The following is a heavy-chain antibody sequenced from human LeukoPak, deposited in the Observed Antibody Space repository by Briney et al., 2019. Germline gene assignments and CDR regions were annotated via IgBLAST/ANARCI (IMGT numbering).Heavy chain of an antibody. D-gene: IGHD6-19*01. Sequence: SETPSLTCTVSGGSISSSSYYWGWIRQPPGQGLEWIGSIYYSGSTYYNPSLKSRVTISVDTSKNQFSLKLSSVTAADTAVYYCASGTSSGWYYFDYWGQGTLVTVSS. CDR3: ASGTSSGWYYFDY. J-gene: IGHJ4*02. V-gene: IGHV4-39*01. CDR1: GGSISSSSYY. CDR2: IYYSGST.